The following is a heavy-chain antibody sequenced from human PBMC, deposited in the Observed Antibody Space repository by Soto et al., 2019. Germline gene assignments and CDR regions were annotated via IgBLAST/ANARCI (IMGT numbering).Heavy chain of an antibody. CDR2: ISDTGRTI. J-gene: IGHJ5*02. CDR1: GVDFRGSY. CDR3: AGFKEGNILGLRWPDP. V-gene: IGHV3-11*01. Sequence: PVGSLRLSCVASGVDFRGSYMNWVRQAPGKGLEWISYISDTGRTIHYADSVKGRFVISRDNSKDSLYLQMNDLRPDDTAVYYCAGFKEGNILGLRWPDPWGQGTRVTVSS. D-gene: IGHD4-4*01.